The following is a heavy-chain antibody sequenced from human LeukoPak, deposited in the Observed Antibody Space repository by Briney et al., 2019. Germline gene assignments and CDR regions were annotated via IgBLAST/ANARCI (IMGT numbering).Heavy chain of an antibody. J-gene: IGHJ4*02. CDR2: IRSKAYGGTT. V-gene: IGHV3-49*04. Sequence: GGSLRLSCTASGFTFGDYAMSWVRQAPGKGLEWVGFIRSKAYGGTTEYAASVKGRFTISRDDSKSIAYLQMNSLKTEDTAVYYCTRQGIAVAGNGVFDYWGQGTLVTVSS. CDR3: TRQGIAVAGNGVFDY. D-gene: IGHD6-19*01. CDR1: GFTFGDYA.